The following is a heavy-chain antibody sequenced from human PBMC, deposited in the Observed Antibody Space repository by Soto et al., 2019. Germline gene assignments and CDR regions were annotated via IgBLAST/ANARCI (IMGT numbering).Heavy chain of an antibody. Sequence: GESLKISCQGSGYNFPTYWIGWVRQMPGKGLEWMGMIYPGNSNTIYSPSLQGEVTISADRSTSTAFLQWRSLKASDTAIYYCARRDYYSDTCHYCAFAIWGQGALVTVSS. V-gene: IGHV5-51*01. D-gene: IGHD3-22*01. CDR3: ARRDYYSDTCHYCAFAI. CDR2: IYPGNSNT. J-gene: IGHJ4*03. CDR1: GYNFPTYW.